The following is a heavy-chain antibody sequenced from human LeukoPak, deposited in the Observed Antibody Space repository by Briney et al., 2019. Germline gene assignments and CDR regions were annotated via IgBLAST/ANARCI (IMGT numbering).Heavy chain of an antibody. Sequence: GGSLRLSCAASGFTFSNYAMSWVRQAPGKGLEWVSAISGSGGTTYYADSVKGRFTISRDNSKNTLYLQMNSLRAEDTVEYYCAKGSAVAGYYFDYWGQGTLVTVSS. CDR3: AKGSAVAGYYFDY. D-gene: IGHD6-19*01. CDR1: GFTFSNYA. V-gene: IGHV3-23*01. CDR2: ISGSGGTT. J-gene: IGHJ4*02.